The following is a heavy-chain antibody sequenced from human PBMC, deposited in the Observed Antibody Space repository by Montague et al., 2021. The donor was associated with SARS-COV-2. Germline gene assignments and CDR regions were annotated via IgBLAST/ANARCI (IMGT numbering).Heavy chain of an antibody. J-gene: IGHJ4*02. CDR3: ARQGRWLQVGDY. CDR1: GGSISSSGYY. CDR2: IYYSGST. V-gene: IGHV4-39*01. Sequence: SETLSLTCTVSGGSISSSGYYWGWIRQPPGKGLEWIGSIYYSGSTYYSSSLKSRVYLSVDMSKNQFSLKLSSLTAADTAVYYCARQGRWLQVGDYWGQGTLVTVSS. D-gene: IGHD5-24*01.